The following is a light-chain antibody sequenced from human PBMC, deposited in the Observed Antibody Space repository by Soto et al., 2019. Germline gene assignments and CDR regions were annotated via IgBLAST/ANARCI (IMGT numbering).Light chain of an antibody. CDR2: WAS. Sequence: DIVMTQSPDSLAVSLGERATINCKSSQSVLYSSKNKNYLAWYQQKPGQPPKLLIYWASTRESGVPDRFSGRGSGTDFTLTISSLQAEDVAVYYCQQYYTTPRTFGQGTKVEIK. J-gene: IGKJ1*01. CDR3: QQYYTTPRT. V-gene: IGKV4-1*01. CDR1: QSVLYSSKNKNY.